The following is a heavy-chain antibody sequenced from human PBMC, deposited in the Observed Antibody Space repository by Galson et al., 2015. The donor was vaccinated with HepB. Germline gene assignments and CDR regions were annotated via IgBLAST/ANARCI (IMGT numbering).Heavy chain of an antibody. D-gene: IGHD3-22*01. CDR1: GGSFSSFY. CDR2: IDDSGST. V-gene: IGHV4-34*01. J-gene: IGHJ4*02. CDR3: ARTMMRAITSYDY. Sequence: SETLSLTCAVSGGSFSSFYWSWIRQPPGKGLEWIGEIDDSGSTNYSPSLKSRFSISVDTSKNQFSLKLSSVTAADTATYYCARTMMRAITSYDYWGQGTLVSVSS.